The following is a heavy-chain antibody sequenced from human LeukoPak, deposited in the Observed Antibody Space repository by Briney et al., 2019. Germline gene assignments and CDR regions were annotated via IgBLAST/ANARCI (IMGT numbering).Heavy chain of an antibody. CDR1: GFTFSSYS. D-gene: IGHD6-13*01. CDR3: ARAAYSSSWPNPDDAFDI. V-gene: IGHV3-21*01. Sequence: GGSLRLSCAASGFTFSSYSMNWVRQAPGKGLEWVSSISSSSSYIYYADSVKGRFTISRDNAKNSLYLQMNSLRAEDTAVCYCARAAYSSSWPNPDDAFDIWGQGTMVTVSS. J-gene: IGHJ3*02. CDR2: ISSSSSYI.